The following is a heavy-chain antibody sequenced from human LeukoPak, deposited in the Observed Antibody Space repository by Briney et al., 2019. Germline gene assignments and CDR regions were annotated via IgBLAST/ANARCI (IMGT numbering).Heavy chain of an antibody. D-gene: IGHD3-9*01. CDR2: INHFGSA. J-gene: IGHJ6*03. CDR3: ARGILNFDSGNSYQGGFYYMDV. V-gene: IGHV4-34*01. Sequence: PSETLSLTCGVSGGSFSGYYWMWIRQSPGKGLECIGKINHFGSAQYNPSLKSRVTMSVDMFKNQFFLELNSVTAADTAVYYCARGILNFDSGNSYQGGFYYMDVWGKGTTVTVSS. CDR1: GGSFSGYY.